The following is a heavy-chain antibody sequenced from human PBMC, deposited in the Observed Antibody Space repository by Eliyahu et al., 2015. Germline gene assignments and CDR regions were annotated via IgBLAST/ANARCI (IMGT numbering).Heavy chain of an antibody. V-gene: IGHV3-11*06. CDR1: GFTFSDYY. Sequence: QVQLVQSGGGLVQPGGSLXLSCAASGFTFSDYYMTWIRQAPGKGLEWISDISTSTTYTNYADSVKGRFTISRDNAKNSLYLQMNSLRAEDTAVYYCARDLTGTLQYFQYWGQGTLVTVSS. CDR2: ISTSTTYT. J-gene: IGHJ1*01. CDR3: ARDLTGTLQYFQY. D-gene: IGHD1-7*01.